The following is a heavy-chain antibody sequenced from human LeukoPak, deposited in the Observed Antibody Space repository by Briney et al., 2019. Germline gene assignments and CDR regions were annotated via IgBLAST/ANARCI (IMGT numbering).Heavy chain of an antibody. Sequence: ASVKVSCKASGYTFTGYYMHWVRQAPGQGLEWMGWINPNSGGTNYTQKFQGRVTISVDTSKKKFSLKLSAVTAADTAVYYCARSRDIQLWSNFDYWGQGTLVTVSS. J-gene: IGHJ4*02. CDR2: INPNSGGT. CDR1: GYTFTGYY. D-gene: IGHD5-18*01. CDR3: ARSRDIQLWSNFDY. V-gene: IGHV1-2*02.